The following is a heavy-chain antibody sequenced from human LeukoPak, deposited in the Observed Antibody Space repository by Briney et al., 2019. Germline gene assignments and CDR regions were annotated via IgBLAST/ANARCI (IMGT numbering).Heavy chain of an antibody. V-gene: IGHV3-48*04. CDR3: ARDQIVVVTAIRPFDY. J-gene: IGHJ4*02. Sequence: GGSLRLSCAASGFTFSSYSMNWVRQAPGKGLEWVSYISSSSSTIYYADSVKGRFTISRDNAKNSLYLQMNSLRAEDTAVYYCARDQIVVVTAIRPFDYWGQGTLVTVSS. CDR2: ISSSSSTI. CDR1: GFTFSSYS. D-gene: IGHD2-21*02.